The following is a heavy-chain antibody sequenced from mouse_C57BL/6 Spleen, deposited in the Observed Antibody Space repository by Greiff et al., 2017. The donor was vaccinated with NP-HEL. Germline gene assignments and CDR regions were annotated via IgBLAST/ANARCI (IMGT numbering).Heavy chain of an antibody. J-gene: IGHJ4*01. CDR1: GYSFTSYY. CDR2: IYPGSGNT. Sequence: VQLQQSGPELVKPGASVKISCKASGYSFTSYYIHWVKQRPGQGLEWIGWIYPGSGNTKYNEKFKGKATLTADTSSSTAYMQLSSLTSEDSAVYYCARFLDYAMDYWGQGTSVTVSS. V-gene: IGHV1-66*01. CDR3: ARFLDYAMDY.